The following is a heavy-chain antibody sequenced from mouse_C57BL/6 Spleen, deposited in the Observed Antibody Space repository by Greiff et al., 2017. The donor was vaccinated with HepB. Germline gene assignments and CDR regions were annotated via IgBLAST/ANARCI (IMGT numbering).Heavy chain of an antibody. D-gene: IGHD2-5*01. CDR1: GYTFTSYW. V-gene: IGHV1-64*01. J-gene: IGHJ4*01. CDR3: ARSRYSNYYYAMDY. CDR2: IHPNSGST. Sequence: VQLQQPGAELVKPGASVKLSCKASGYTFTSYWMHWVKQRPGQGLEWIGMIHPNSGSTNYNEKFKSKATLTVDKSSSTACMQLSSLTSEDSAVYYCARSRYSNYYYAMDYWGQGTSVTVSS.